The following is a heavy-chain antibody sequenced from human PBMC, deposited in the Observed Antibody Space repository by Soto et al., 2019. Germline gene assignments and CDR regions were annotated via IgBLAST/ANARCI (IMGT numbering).Heavy chain of an antibody. J-gene: IGHJ4*02. Sequence: PGGSLRLSCTASGFTFGDYAMSWFRQAPGKGLEWVGFIRSKAYGGTTEYAASVKGRFTISRDDSKSIAYLQMNSLKTEDTAVYYCTRVAGICSGGSCYSPPFDYWGQGTLVTVSS. V-gene: IGHV3-49*03. CDR1: GFTFGDYA. CDR2: IRSKAYGGTT. CDR3: TRVAGICSGGSCYSPPFDY. D-gene: IGHD2-15*01.